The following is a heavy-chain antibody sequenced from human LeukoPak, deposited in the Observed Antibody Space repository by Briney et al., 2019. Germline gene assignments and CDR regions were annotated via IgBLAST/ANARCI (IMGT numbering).Heavy chain of an antibody. CDR1: GYTFTSYA. CDR3: ARVPGPDSSGYYYLSPRFDY. D-gene: IGHD3-22*01. CDR2: INTNTGNP. J-gene: IGHJ4*02. Sequence: GASVKVSCKASGYTFTSYAMNWVRQAPGQGLEWMGWINTNTGNPTYAQGFTGRFVFSLDTSVSTAYLQISSLKAEDTAVYYCARVPGPDSSGYYYLSPRFDYWGQGTLVTVSS. V-gene: IGHV7-4-1*02.